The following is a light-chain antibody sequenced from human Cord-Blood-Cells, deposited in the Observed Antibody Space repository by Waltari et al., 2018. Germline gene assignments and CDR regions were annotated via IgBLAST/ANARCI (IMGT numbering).Light chain of an antibody. Sequence: QSALTQPASVSGSPGQSITISCTGTSSDVASYNLVSWYQQHPGKAPKLMIYEGSKRPSGVSNRFSGSKSGNTASLTISGLQAEDDADYYCCSYAGSSTLVFGGGTKLTVL. CDR2: EGS. V-gene: IGLV2-23*01. CDR1: SSDVASYNL. CDR3: CSYAGSSTLV. J-gene: IGLJ3*02.